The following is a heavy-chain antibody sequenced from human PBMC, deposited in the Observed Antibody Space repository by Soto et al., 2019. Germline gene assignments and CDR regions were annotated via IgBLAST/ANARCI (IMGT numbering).Heavy chain of an antibody. CDR2: IDPSDSYT. Sequence: PGESLKISCKGSGYSFTSYWISWVRQMPGKGLEWMGRIDPSDSYTNYSPSFQGHVTISADKSISTAYLQWSSLKASDTAMYYCARLQSSSWPYYYGMDGWGQGTTVTVSS. D-gene: IGHD6-13*01. J-gene: IGHJ6*02. V-gene: IGHV5-10-1*01. CDR1: GYSFTSYW. CDR3: ARLQSSSWPYYYGMDG.